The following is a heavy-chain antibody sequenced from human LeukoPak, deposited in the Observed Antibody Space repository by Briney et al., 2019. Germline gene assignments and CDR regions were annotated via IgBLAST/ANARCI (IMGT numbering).Heavy chain of an antibody. CDR1: GGSFSGYY. D-gene: IGHD1-1*01. CDR3: ARVGFRTGTTVANY. V-gene: IGHV4-34*01. J-gene: IGHJ4*02. Sequence: SETLSLTCAVYGGSFSGYYWSWIRQPPGKGLEWIGEINHSGSTNYNPSLKSRVTISVDTSKNQFTLKLSSVTAADTAVYYCARVGFRTGTTVANYWGQGTPVTVSS. CDR2: INHSGST.